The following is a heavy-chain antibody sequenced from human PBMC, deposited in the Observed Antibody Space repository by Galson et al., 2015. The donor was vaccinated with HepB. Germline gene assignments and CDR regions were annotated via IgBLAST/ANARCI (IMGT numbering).Heavy chain of an antibody. D-gene: IGHD3-22*01. CDR3: ARAPRYYDSSGYYYVSTNDAFDI. J-gene: IGHJ3*02. Sequence: SVKVSCKASGYTFTSYAMHWVRQAPGQRLEWMGWINAGNGNTKYSQKFQGRVTITRDTSASTAYMELSSLRSEDTAVYYCARAPRYYDSSGYYYVSTNDAFDIWGQGTKVTVSS. CDR1: GYTFTSYA. V-gene: IGHV1-3*01. CDR2: INAGNGNT.